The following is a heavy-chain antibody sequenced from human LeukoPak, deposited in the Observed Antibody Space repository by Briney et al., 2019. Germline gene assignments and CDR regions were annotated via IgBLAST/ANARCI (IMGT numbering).Heavy chain of an antibody. CDR3: ARDKENYYDSSGELDY. CDR2: INPNSGGT. V-gene: IGHV1-2*02. CDR1: GYTFTGYY. Sequence: ASVKVSCKASGYTFTGYYMHWVRQAPGQGLEWMGWINPNSGGTNYAQKFQGRVTMTRDTSISTAYMELSRLRSDDTAVYYCARDKENYYDSSGELDYWGQGTLVAVSS. J-gene: IGHJ4*02. D-gene: IGHD3-22*01.